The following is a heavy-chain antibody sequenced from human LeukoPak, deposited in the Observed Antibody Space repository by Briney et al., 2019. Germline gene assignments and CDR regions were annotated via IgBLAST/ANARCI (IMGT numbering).Heavy chain of an antibody. Sequence: ASVKVSCKASGYTFTDYYIHWVRQAPGQGLEWMGRINPNTGGTDYAQISQGRVTMTRDTSISTAYMELSSLRSDDTAVYYCARSGSYPLGFWGQGTLVTVSS. D-gene: IGHD3-16*02. J-gene: IGHJ4*02. CDR1: GYTFTDYY. CDR2: INPNTGGT. CDR3: ARSGSYPLGF. V-gene: IGHV1-2*06.